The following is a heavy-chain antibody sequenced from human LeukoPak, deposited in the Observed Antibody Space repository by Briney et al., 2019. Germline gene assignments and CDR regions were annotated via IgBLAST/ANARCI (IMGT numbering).Heavy chain of an antibody. Sequence: PSETLSLTCAVYGGSFSGYYWSWIRQPPGKGLEWIGEINHSGSTNYNPSLKSRVTISVDTSKNQFSLKLSSVTAADTAVYYCARDYYGNPTNWFDPWGQGTLVTVSS. CDR3: ARDYYGNPTNWFDP. CDR1: GGSFSGYY. V-gene: IGHV4-34*01. J-gene: IGHJ5*02. CDR2: INHSGST. D-gene: IGHD3-10*01.